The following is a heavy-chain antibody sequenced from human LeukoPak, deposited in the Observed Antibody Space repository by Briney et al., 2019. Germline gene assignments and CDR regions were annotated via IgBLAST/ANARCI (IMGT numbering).Heavy chain of an antibody. CDR2: IYYCGTT. D-gene: IGHD3-16*01. Sequence: SETLSLTRTVSGGSLSNFYWSWFRQPPGKGLEGMGYIYYCGTTNYTPPLQRRLTISVDTPKTLFSLRLSSVTAAETAVYYGARHSESCGGGSCFLDYFDYWGQGTLVTVSS. J-gene: IGHJ4*02. V-gene: IGHV4-59*08. CDR3: ARHSESCGGGSCFLDYFDY. CDR1: GGSLSNFY.